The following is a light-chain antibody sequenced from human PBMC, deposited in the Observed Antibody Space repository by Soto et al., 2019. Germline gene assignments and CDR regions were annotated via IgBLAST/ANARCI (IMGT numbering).Light chain of an antibody. CDR1: QSVRSSF. Sequence: EIVLTQSPGTLSLSPGERATLSCRASQSVRSSFLAWYQQKPGQAPRLLLYGASSRATGIPDRFRGSGSGTDFTLTNSRLEPEDLEVYYWQHYGSSPIFGGGTKVQIK. CDR3: QHYGSSPI. J-gene: IGKJ4*01. CDR2: GAS. V-gene: IGKV3-20*01.